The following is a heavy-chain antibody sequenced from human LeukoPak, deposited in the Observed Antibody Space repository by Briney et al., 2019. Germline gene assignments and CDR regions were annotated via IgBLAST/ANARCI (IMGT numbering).Heavy chain of an antibody. V-gene: IGHV3-23*01. CDR2: INRGDGST. CDR1: GFTFSMYA. D-gene: IGHD6-19*01. CDR3: AKGASSVAVASTSYFDS. J-gene: IGHJ4*02. Sequence: GGSLRPSCGVSGFTFSMYAMNWVRQAPGKGLEWVSGINRGDGSTYYADSVKGRFTISRDNSKNTLYLQMNSLRGEDTAVYYCAKGASSVAVASTSYFDSWGQGTLVTVSS.